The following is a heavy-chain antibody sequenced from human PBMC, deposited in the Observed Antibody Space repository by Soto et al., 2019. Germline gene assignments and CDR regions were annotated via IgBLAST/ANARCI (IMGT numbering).Heavy chain of an antibody. CDR3: ARQGSYYDSKCSVD. CDR1: GYSFINDW. CDR2: IYPGDAET. Sequence: GQSLKISCRGSGYSFINDWVDWVRQMPGKGLEWMGLIYPGDAETQYSPSFQGQVTISSDKSISTAYLQWSRLEASNTAMYYCARQGSYYDSKCSVDWAQGTLVTVSS. J-gene: IGHJ4*02. D-gene: IGHD3-22*01. V-gene: IGHV5-51*01.